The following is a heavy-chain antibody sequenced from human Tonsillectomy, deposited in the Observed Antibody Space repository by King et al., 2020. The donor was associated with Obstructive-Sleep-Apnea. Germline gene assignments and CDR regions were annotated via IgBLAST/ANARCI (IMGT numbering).Heavy chain of an antibody. Sequence: VQLVESGGVVVQPGGSLRLSCAASGFTFDDYAMHWVRQAPGKGLEWVSLISWDVDSTYYADSVKGRFTISRDNSKDSLYLQMNGLRAEDTALYYCAKARTIVGATTQIDYWGQGTLVTVSS. V-gene: IGHV3-43D*03. J-gene: IGHJ4*02. D-gene: IGHD1-26*01. CDR3: AKARTIVGATTQIDY. CDR1: GFTFDDYA. CDR2: ISWDVDST.